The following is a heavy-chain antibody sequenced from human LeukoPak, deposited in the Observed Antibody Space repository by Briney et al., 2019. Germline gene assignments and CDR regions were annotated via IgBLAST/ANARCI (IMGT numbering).Heavy chain of an antibody. Sequence: KTSETLSLTCTVSGGSISDYYWSWVRQPPGKGLEWLGYIYTSGSTNYNPSLKSRVTISADTSKNQFSLKLSSVTAADTAVYYCARHRSPTSSSFFDSGGQGTLVSVSS. CDR1: GGSISDYY. D-gene: IGHD6-6*01. CDR3: ARHRSPTSSSFFDS. J-gene: IGHJ4*02. V-gene: IGHV4-4*09. CDR2: IYTSGST.